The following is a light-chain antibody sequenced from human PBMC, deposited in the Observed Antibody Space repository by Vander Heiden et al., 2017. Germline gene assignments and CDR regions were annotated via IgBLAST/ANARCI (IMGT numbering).Light chain of an antibody. CDR2: RNN. J-gene: IGLJ2*01. CDR3: AAWDDSLSGVV. V-gene: IGLV1-47*01. CDR1: SSNIGSNY. Sequence: QSVLTQPPSASGTPGQRVTISCSGSSSNIGSNYVYWYQQLPGTAPKLLIYRNNQRPSGVPDRFSGSKSGTSDSLAISGLRSEDEADDDCAAWDDSLSGVVFGGGTKLTVL.